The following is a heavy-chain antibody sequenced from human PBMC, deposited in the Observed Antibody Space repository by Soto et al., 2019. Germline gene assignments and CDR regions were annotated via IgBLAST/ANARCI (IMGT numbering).Heavy chain of an antibody. D-gene: IGHD3-22*01. Sequence: QVHLVQSGAEAKKPGASVKVSCKAAGYSFTSYGIHWVRQAPGQRLEWMGWINIGNGNTKYSQNCQGRVTMTGDTAATTAYMDLTSLTSEDTAVYYCAGDDYYDSSGYYRGLGALEFWGQGTMVTVSS. CDR3: AGDDYYDSSGYYRGLGALEF. J-gene: IGHJ3*01. CDR2: INIGNGNT. V-gene: IGHV1-3*04. CDR1: GYSFTSYG.